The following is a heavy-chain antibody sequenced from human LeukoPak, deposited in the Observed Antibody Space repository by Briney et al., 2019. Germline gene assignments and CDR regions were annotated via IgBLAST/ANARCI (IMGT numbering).Heavy chain of an antibody. CDR2: IYASGYT. Sequence: SETLSLTCIVSGASVGSNDYFWNWIRQPAGKGLEWIGRIYASGYTQYNPSLKSRVTMSLDRFKNQFSLNTNSVTAADSAVYFCARYREGYNYVPHALDMWGQGTVVSVS. D-gene: IGHD5-24*01. V-gene: IGHV4-61*02. CDR1: GASVGSNDYF. CDR3: ARYREGYNYVPHALDM. J-gene: IGHJ3*02.